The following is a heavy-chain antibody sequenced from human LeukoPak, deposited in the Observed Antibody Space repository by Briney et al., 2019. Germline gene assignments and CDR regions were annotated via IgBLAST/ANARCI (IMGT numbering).Heavy chain of an antibody. Sequence: GGSLRLSCAASGFTFDDYAMHWVRQAPGKGLEWVSLISGDGGSTYYADSVKGRFTISRDNSKNSLYLQMNSLRTEDTALYYCAKDILFFSRFSGHYYYYVMDVWGQGTTVTVSS. CDR1: GFTFDDYA. D-gene: IGHD6-25*01. J-gene: IGHJ6*02. CDR2: ISGDGGST. CDR3: AKDILFFSRFSGHYYYYVMDV. V-gene: IGHV3-43*02.